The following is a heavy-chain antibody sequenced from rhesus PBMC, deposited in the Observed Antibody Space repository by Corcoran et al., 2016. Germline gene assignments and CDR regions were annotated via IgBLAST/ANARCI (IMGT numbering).Heavy chain of an antibody. J-gene: IGHJ4*01. CDR3: AREEYSNLFDY. D-gene: IGHD4-23*01. V-gene: IGHV4-160*01. Sequence: QVQLQASGPGLVQPSETLSLPCTVSVGSITATYYWTWIRQPPGKGLEWLGRIYGSGGSTNYNPSLKSRVTISRDTSKNQFSLKLSSVTAADTAVYYCAREEYSNLFDYWGQGVLVTVSS. CDR1: VGSITATYY. CDR2: IYGSGGST.